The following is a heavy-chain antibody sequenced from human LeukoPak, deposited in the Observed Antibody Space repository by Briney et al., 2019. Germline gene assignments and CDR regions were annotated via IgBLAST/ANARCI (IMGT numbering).Heavy chain of an antibody. V-gene: IGHV3-48*03. CDR3: ARASPSSTSCYAV. CDR1: GFTFNSYE. D-gene: IGHD2-2*01. J-gene: IGHJ4*02. CDR2: INSGGSAI. Sequence: PGGSLRLSCAASGFTFNSYEMNWVRQAPGKGLEWVSYINSGGSAIYYADSVKGRFTISRDNAKNSLYLQMNSLRAEDTAVYYCARASPSSTSCYAVWGQGTLVTVSS.